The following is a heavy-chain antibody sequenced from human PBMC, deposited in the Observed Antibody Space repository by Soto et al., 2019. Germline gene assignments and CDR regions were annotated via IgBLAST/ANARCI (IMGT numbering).Heavy chain of an antibody. Sequence: EVQLLESGGGLVQPGGSLRLSCAASGFTFSSYAMSWVRQAPGKGLEWVSAISGSGGSTYYADSVKGRFTIARDKSKNTLYLQMNSLRAEDTAVYYCAKDLAAHPQGYFDYWGQGTLVTVSS. CDR3: AKDLAAHPQGYFDY. CDR1: GFTFSSYA. J-gene: IGHJ4*02. D-gene: IGHD6-13*01. V-gene: IGHV3-23*01. CDR2: ISGSGGST.